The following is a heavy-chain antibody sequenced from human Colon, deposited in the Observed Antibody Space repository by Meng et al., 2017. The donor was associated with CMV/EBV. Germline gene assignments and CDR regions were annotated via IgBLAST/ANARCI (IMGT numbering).Heavy chain of an antibody. V-gene: IGHV4-34*01. J-gene: IGHJ6*02. D-gene: IGHD1-26*01. CDR2: LNHSGIT. CDR3: AILPTGSYYPYYYGLGV. CDR1: GESFSSYY. Sequence: SETLSLTCAVYGESFSSYYWSWVRQRPGKGLEWIGELNHSGITNYNPSLESRVTISVDTSKNQFSLKLTSVTAADMGLYYCAILPTGSYYPYYYGLGVWGQGTAVTVSS.